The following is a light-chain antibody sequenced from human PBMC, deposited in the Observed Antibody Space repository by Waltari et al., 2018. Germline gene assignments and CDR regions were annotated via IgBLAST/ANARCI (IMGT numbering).Light chain of an antibody. J-gene: IGKJ2*01. CDR2: GAS. Sequence: EIVLTQSPGTLSLSPGDRATLSCRATQSVTSNSLAWYQQKPGQAPRLLIYGASTRVTGGPGRFSGSVSRTDFTLSIRRVDPDDSAGYCCQHYGGSPPMYTFGQGTKLEI. CDR1: QSVTSNS. V-gene: IGKV3-20*01. CDR3: QHYGGSPPMYT.